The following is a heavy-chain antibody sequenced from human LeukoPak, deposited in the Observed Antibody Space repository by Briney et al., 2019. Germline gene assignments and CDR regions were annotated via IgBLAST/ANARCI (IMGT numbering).Heavy chain of an antibody. CDR1: GGSISNYY. CDR2: FYSSGSY. D-gene: IGHD5-12*01. V-gene: IGHV4-4*07. CDR3: ARGGNGFDF. Sequence: SETLSLTCTVSGGSISNYYWSWIRQPAGKGLEWIGRFYSSGSYNYNPSLKSRVTMSMDTSKNQISLKLSSVTAADTAVYYCARGGNGFDFWGQGTLVTVSS. J-gene: IGHJ4*02.